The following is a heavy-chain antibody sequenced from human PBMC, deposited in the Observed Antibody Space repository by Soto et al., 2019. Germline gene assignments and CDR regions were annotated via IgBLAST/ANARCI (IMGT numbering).Heavy chain of an antibody. CDR1: GGSISSYY. J-gene: IGHJ6*02. D-gene: IGHD3-3*01. CDR2: IYYSGST. Sequence: KPSETLSLTCTVSGGSISSYYWSWIRQPPGKGLEWIGYIYYSGSTNYNPSLKSRVTISVDTSKNQFSLKLSSVTAADTAVYYCARDGALYYDFWSGYYTGNYYYGMDVWGQGTTVTVSS. V-gene: IGHV4-59*01. CDR3: ARDGALYYDFWSGYYTGNYYYGMDV.